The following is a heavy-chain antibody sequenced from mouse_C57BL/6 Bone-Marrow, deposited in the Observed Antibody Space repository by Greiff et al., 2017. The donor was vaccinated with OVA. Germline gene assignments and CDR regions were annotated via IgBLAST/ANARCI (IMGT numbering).Heavy chain of an antibody. J-gene: IGHJ2*01. D-gene: IGHD1-1*01. CDR1: GYTFTDYY. Sequence: EVKLMESGPVLVKPGASVKMSCKASGYTFTDYYMNWVKQSHGKSLEWIGVINPYNGGTSYNQKFKGKATLTVDKSSSTAYMELNSLTSEDSAVYYCARDYYGSSYVGYWGQGTTLTVSS. V-gene: IGHV1-19*01. CDR2: INPYNGGT. CDR3: ARDYYGSSYVGY.